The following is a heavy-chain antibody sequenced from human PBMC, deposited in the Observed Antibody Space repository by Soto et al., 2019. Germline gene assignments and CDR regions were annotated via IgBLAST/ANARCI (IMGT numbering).Heavy chain of an antibody. CDR2: IRRIAYGGTT. Sequence: GGSLRLSCSASGLNFAAYTMSGVRLTPGKGLEWVGFIRRIAYGGTTDYAASVKGRFTISRDDSRKIVYLQMSRLKIEDTAVYYCSRSLAIDFDSWGQGTLVTVSS. V-gene: IGHV3-49*04. CDR1: GLNFAAYT. CDR3: SRSLAIDFDS. J-gene: IGHJ4*02.